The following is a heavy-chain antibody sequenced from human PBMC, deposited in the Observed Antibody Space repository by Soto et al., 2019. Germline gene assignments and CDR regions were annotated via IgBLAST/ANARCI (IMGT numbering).Heavy chain of an antibody. Sequence: ASVKVSCKAPGDTFTSYYMHWVRQAPGHGLEWMGVINPNGGSTRFAQKFQGRVTMTRDTSTSTVYMELRGLTSEDTAVYYCASSSGGVHGLIIEGTNWFAPWGQGTLVTVSS. J-gene: IGHJ5*02. CDR2: INPNGGST. CDR3: ASSSGGVHGLIIEGTNWFAP. CDR1: GDTFTSYY. D-gene: IGHD1-26*01. V-gene: IGHV1-46*01.